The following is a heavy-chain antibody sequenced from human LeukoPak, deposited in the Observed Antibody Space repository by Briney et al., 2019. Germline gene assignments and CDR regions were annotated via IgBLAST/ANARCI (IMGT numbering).Heavy chain of an antibody. CDR1: GFTFSNE. CDR3: ARWRLHLGSGTSRYSFDY. Sequence: GGSLRLSCAASGFTFSNEMNWVRQAPGKGLEWVSYVSSSGSTIYYADSVKGRFTISRDNAKNSLYLQMNSLRAEDTAVYYCARWRLHLGSGTSRYSFDYWGQGALVTVSS. D-gene: IGHD3-10*01. V-gene: IGHV3-48*03. J-gene: IGHJ4*02. CDR2: VSSSGSTI.